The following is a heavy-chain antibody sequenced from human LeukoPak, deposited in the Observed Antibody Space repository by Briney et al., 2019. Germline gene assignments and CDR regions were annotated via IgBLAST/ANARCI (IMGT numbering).Heavy chain of an antibody. V-gene: IGHV4-39*07. CDR3: ARDPKSAVAADWFDP. D-gene: IGHD6-19*01. CDR2: IYYSGIT. Sequence: SETLSLTCTVPGVSINSNNYYWGWIRQPPGKGLEWIGSIYYSGITYYNPSLNSRVTISVDTSKNQFSLKLSSVTAADTAVYYCARDPKSAVAADWFDPWGQGTLVTVSS. CDR1: GVSINSNNYY. J-gene: IGHJ5*01.